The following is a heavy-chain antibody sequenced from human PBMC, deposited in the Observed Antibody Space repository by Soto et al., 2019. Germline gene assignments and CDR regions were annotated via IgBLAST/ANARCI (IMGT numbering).Heavy chain of an antibody. Sequence: PGGSLRLSCAASGFNFNTYSMNWVRQAPGKGLEWVSFISSSSSTIYYADSVKGRFTISRDNAKNSMYLQMNSLRDEDTAVYYCSRDQYWSNGNYYYYGMDVWGQGTTVTVSS. J-gene: IGHJ6*02. CDR1: GFNFNTYS. D-gene: IGHD3-3*01. V-gene: IGHV3-48*02. CDR2: ISSSSSTI. CDR3: SRDQYWSNGNYYYYGMDV.